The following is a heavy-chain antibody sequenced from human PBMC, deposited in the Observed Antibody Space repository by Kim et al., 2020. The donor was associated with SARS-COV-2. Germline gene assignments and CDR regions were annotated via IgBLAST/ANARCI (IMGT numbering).Heavy chain of an antibody. D-gene: IGHD3-3*01. V-gene: IGHV3-11*01. CDR1: GFTFRDYY. CDR3: ARAIYDSFDI. J-gene: IGHJ3*02. Sequence: GGSLRLSCAASGFTFRDYYMTWIRQAPGKGLEWVSYISSSGKSIYYADSVKGRFTISRDNSKNSLFLQMNSLRAEDTVVYYCARAIYDSFDIWGQGTVVT. CDR2: ISSSGKSI.